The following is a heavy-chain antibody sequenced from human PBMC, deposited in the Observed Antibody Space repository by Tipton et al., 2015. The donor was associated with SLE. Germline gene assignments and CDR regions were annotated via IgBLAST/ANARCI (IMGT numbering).Heavy chain of an antibody. J-gene: IGHJ5*02. CDR1: GGSLNNHF. CDR3: VRDKWGEYYPSTGYFWSFDP. D-gene: IGHD3-9*01. Sequence: TLSLTCTVSGGSLNNHFCSWIRQSAGKGLEWIGRVSPSGGTNYNPSLKSRVTMSVDTSKNQFSLNLSSLTAADTAVYYCVRDKWGEYYPSTGYFWSFDPWGQGILVTVSS. CDR2: VSPSGGT. V-gene: IGHV4-4*07.